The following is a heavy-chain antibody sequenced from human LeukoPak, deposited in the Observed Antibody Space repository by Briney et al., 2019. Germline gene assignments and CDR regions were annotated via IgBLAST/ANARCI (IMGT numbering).Heavy chain of an antibody. CDR1: GGTFSSYA. CDR3: AREYYDFWSGPKYFDL. D-gene: IGHD3-3*01. J-gene: IGHJ2*01. CDR2: IILIFGTA. V-gene: IGHV1-69*13. Sequence: ASVKVSCKASGGTFSSYAISWVRQAPGQGLEWMGGIILIFGTANYAQKFQGRVTITADESTSTAYMELSSLRSEDTAVYYCAREYYDFWSGPKYFDLWGRGTLVTVSS.